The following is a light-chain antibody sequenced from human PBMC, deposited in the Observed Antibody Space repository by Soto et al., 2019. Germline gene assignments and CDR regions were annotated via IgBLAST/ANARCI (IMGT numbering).Light chain of an antibody. Sequence: VITESTFCLSVAPGQPAPISCESTQSLLPITGDTFLFWYHQKPGQSPQXXIYEVFTRVSGVPDRFSGSGAGTECTREISRVETDDVGIDYCMQSTQRTPTFGQGTRLENK. J-gene: IGKJ5*01. CDR1: QSLLPITGDTF. CDR2: EVF. V-gene: IGKV2D-29*02. CDR3: MQSTQRTPT.